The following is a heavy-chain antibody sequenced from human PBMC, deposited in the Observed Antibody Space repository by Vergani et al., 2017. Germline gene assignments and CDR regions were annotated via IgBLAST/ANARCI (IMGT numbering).Heavy chain of an antibody. CDR1: GASIRSSNYY. V-gene: IGHV4-39*01. CDR3: AGHSTVEWLVKLGWIDP. D-gene: IGHD6-19*01. Sequence: QLQLQESGPGLVKPSATLSLTCSVSGASIRSSNYYWGWIRQPPGKGLEWIASIYYSGSTYYNPSLKSRVTISVDTSKNQFSLQLSSVTAADTAVYFCAGHSTVEWLVKLGWIDPWGQGILVTVSP. CDR2: IYYSGST. J-gene: IGHJ5*02.